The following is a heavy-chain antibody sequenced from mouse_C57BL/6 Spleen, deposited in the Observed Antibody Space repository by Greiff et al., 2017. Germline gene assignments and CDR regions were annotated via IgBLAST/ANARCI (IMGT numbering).Heavy chain of an antibody. D-gene: IGHD1-1*01. CDR3: ARPPSYGSSFYAMDY. J-gene: IGHJ4*01. CDR2: IFPGSGST. CDR1: GYTFTDYY. V-gene: IGHV1-75*01. Sequence: VQLQQSGPELVKPGASVKISCKASGYTFTDYYINWVKQRPGQGLEWIGWIFPGSGSTYYNEKFKGKATLTVDKSSSTAYMLLSSLTSEDSAVYFCARPPSYGSSFYAMDYWGQGTSVTVSS.